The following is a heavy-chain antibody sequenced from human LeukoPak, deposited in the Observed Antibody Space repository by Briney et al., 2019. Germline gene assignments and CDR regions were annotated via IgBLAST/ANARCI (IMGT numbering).Heavy chain of an antibody. CDR3: ARHLTDDCYFDY. CDR1: GGSISSYY. J-gene: IGHJ4*02. CDR2: IYYSGST. D-gene: IGHD2-21*02. V-gene: IGHV4-59*08. Sequence: SETLSLTCTVSGGSISSYYWSWIRQPPGKGLEWIGYIYYSGSTNYNPPLKSRVTISVDTSKNQFPLKLSSVTAADTAVYYCARHLTDDCYFDYWGQGTLVTVSS.